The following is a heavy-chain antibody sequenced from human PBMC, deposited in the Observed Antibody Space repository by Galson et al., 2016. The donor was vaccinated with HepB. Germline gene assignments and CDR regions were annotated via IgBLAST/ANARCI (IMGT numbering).Heavy chain of an antibody. Sequence: ETLSLTCTVSGGSVSSSNYYWGWIRQPPGKGLEWIGSIYYSGSTYSDPSLQSRVTLSIDMSKNQFSLKLISVAAADTAVYYCARVKASAGFHQNLGATLIWFDPWGQGTPVIVSS. J-gene: IGHJ5*02. CDR3: ARVKASAGFHQNLGATLIWFDP. V-gene: IGHV4-39*07. CDR2: IYYSGST. CDR1: GGSVSSSNYY. D-gene: IGHD1-26*01.